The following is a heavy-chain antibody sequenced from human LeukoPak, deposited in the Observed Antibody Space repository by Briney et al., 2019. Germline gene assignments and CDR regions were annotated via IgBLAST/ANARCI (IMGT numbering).Heavy chain of an antibody. J-gene: IGHJ6*02. D-gene: IGHD3-3*01. V-gene: IGHV3-15*01. CDR1: GLVFKDAW. Sequence: PGGSLRLSCAVSGLVFKDAWMSWVRQAPGKGLEWVGRIKSKTDGGTTDYAAPVKGRFTISRGDSKNTLYLQMNSLKTEDTAVYYCTTTYYDFWSGYSLRDVWGQGTTVTVSS. CDR2: IKSKTDGGTT. CDR3: TTTYYDFWSGYSLRDV.